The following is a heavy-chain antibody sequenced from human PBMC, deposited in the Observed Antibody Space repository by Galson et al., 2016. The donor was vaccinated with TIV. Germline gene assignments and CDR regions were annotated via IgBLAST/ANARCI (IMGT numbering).Heavy chain of an antibody. V-gene: IGHV4-39*07. J-gene: IGHJ4*02. CDR3: ARHRSFDFKEAIDY. CDR1: GGSISSFRHY. CDR2: VYYTGST. Sequence: EPLSLTCSVSGGSISSFRHYWGWIRQPPGKGLEWIGSVYYTGSTYYFRSLKNRATISVDTSKNQLSLKLTPVTASDTAVYYCARHRSFDFKEAIDYWGQGTLVSVSS. D-gene: IGHD3/OR15-3a*01.